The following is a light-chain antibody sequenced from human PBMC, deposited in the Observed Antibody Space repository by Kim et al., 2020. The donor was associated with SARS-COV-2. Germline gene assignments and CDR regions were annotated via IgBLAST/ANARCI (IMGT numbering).Light chain of an antibody. J-gene: IGLJ1*01. CDR3: QTWDSSGYV. Sequence: SVSPGQTANSDWSGGNLGGKDVGWYQLKPGQSPVQVIYHDTKRPSGIPERLSGSNSGDTATLTISGTQAMDEADYYCQTWDSSGYVFGTGTKVTVL. V-gene: IGLV3-1*01. CDR2: HDT. CDR1: NLGGKD.